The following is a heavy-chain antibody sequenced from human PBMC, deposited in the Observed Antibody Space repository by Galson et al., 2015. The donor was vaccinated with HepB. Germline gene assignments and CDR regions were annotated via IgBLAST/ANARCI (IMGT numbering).Heavy chain of an antibody. CDR2: INTNTGNP. V-gene: IGHV7-4-1*02. CDR1: GYSFSSNT. D-gene: IGHD3-3*01. Sequence: SVKVSCKASGYSFSSNTINWLRQTPGQGLEWMGWINTNTGNPTYVQGFTGRFVFSVDTSVSTAYLQISSLKAEDTAVYYCGRAPNSNFWSVIDSWGQGTLVTVSS. J-gene: IGHJ4*02. CDR3: GRAPNSNFWSVIDS.